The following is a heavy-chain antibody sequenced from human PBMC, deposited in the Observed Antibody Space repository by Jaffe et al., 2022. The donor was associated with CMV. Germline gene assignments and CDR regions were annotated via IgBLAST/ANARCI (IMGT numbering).Heavy chain of an antibody. CDR1: PGSISNDY. Sequence: QVQLQESGPGLVKPSETLSLTCTVSPGSISNDYWSWIRQPPGKGLEWIGYISYTGSPNYNPSLKSRVTISVDTSKYQFSLNLRSVTAADTAVYYCARSSVYSGGWYPEYWGQGILVTVSS. CDR3: ARSSVYSGGWYPEY. J-gene: IGHJ4*02. CDR2: ISYTGSP. V-gene: IGHV4-59*01. D-gene: IGHD6-19*01.